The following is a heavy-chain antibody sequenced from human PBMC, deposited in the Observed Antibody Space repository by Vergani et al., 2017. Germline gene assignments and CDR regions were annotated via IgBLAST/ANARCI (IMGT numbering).Heavy chain of an antibody. J-gene: IGHJ6*03. Sequence: QVQLVQSGAEVKKPGASVKVSCKVSGYTLTELSMHWVRQAPGKGLEWMGGFDPEDGETIYAQKFQGRVTMTEDTSTDTANMELSSLSSEYTPVYYCATWGIAAADTRGHYYDMDVWGKGTTVTVSS. CDR1: GYTLTELS. CDR3: ATWGIAAADTRGHYYDMDV. V-gene: IGHV1-24*01. D-gene: IGHD6-13*01. CDR2: FDPEDGET.